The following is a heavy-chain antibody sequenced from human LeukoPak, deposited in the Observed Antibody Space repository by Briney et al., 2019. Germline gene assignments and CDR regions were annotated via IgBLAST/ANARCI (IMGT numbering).Heavy chain of an antibody. J-gene: IGHJ5*02. V-gene: IGHV4-34*01. CDR3: ARCRMATFSAWFDP. D-gene: IGHD5-24*01. Sequence: SETLSLTCAVYGGSFSGYYWSWIRQPTGKGLEWIGEINHSGSTNCNPSLKSRVTISVDTSKNQFSLKLSSVTAADTAVYYCARCRMATFSAWFDPWGQGTLVTVSS. CDR2: INHSGST. CDR1: GGSFSGYY.